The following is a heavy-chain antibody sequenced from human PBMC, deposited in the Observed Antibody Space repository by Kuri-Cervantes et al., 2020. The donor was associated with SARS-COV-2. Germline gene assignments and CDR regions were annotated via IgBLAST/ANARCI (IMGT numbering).Heavy chain of an antibody. Sequence: SCAISGDSVSSNTAAWNWIRQSPSRGLEWLGRTYYRSKWYNDYAVSVKSRMTINPDTSKNQFSLHLNSVTPEDTAVYYCARVHPGPEFYYGMDVWGQGTTVTVSS. J-gene: IGHJ6*02. CDR3: ARVHPGPEFYYGMDV. D-gene: IGHD3-10*01. CDR1: GDSVSSNTAA. CDR2: TYYRSKWYN. V-gene: IGHV6-1*01.